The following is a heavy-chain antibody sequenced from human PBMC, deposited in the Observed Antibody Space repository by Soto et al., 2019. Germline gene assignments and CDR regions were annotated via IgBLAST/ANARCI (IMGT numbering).Heavy chain of an antibody. CDR1: GFTFSNHA. J-gene: IGHJ5*02. D-gene: IGHD3-10*01. CDR3: ARDAIAMVRGTNNWFDP. V-gene: IGHV3-23*01. Sequence: EVQLLESGGGLVQPGGSLRLSCAASGFTFSNHAMSWVRQAPGKGLEWVSAISCNGISTYYADSVRGRFTISRDNSKNMLYLQMNRLRADDTAVYYCARDAIAMVRGTNNWFDPWGQGTLVTVST. CDR2: ISCNGIST.